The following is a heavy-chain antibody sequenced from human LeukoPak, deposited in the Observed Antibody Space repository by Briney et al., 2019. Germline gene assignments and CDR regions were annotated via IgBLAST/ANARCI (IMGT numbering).Heavy chain of an antibody. J-gene: IGHJ4*02. D-gene: IGHD4-17*01. CDR1: GFSLSSYA. CDR3: ARETGSAVSSTDFDY. V-gene: IGHV3-30-3*01. Sequence: GGSLRLSCAASGFSLSSYAMHWVRQAQGKGLEWVAVIAYDGSNKYYAVSGKGRFTISRANSKNKLYLQMNRLRGEDTAVLYCARETGSAVSSTDFDYWGKGALVTVSS. CDR2: IAYDGSNK.